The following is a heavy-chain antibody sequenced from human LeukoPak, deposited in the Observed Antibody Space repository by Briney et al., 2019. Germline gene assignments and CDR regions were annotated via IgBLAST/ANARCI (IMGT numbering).Heavy chain of an antibody. Sequence: GASVKVSCKASGYTFTSYGISWVRQAPGQGLGWRGWISANNGNTNYAQKFQGTVTITADKSTSTAYMELSSLRSEDTAVYYCAGGEGWNYVRPPRYFDYWGQGTLVTVSS. J-gene: IGHJ4*02. CDR2: ISANNGNT. CDR1: GYTFTSYG. D-gene: IGHD1-7*01. V-gene: IGHV1-18*01. CDR3: AGGEGWNYVRPPRYFDY.